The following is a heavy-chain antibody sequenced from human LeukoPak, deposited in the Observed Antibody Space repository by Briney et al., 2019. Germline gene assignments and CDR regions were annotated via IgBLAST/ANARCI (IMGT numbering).Heavy chain of an antibody. CDR2: ISRSSGYI. V-gene: IGHV3-21*01. D-gene: IGHD3-10*01. CDR3: ARDPHYYGSGTSFDY. Sequence: GGSLRLSCAASGFTFSSYSMKWVRQAPGKGLEWVSSISRSSGYIYYADSVKGRFTISRDNAKNSLYLQMNSLRAEDTAVYYCARDPHYYGSGTSFDYWGRGTLVTVSS. J-gene: IGHJ4*02. CDR1: GFTFSSYS.